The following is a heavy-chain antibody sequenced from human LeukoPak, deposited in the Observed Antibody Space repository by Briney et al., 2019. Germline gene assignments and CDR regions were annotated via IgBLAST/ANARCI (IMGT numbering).Heavy chain of an antibody. CDR3: AKYLNRAFDY. D-gene: IGHD1-14*01. CDR1: GFTFSNLL. V-gene: IGHV3-7*01. CDR2: INQDGTNT. J-gene: IGHJ4*02. Sequence: GGSLRLSCAASGFTFSNLLMSWVRQAPGKGLEWVAHINQDGTNTYHVDSVRGRFTISRDNAKKSLYLQLNNLRAEDTAVYYCAKYLNRAFDYWGQGTLVTVSS.